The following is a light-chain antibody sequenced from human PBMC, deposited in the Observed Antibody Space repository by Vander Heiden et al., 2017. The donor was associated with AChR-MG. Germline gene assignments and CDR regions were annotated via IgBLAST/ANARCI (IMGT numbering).Light chain of an antibody. CDR1: QDITNY. CDR2: DAS. V-gene: IGKV1-33*01. Sequence: DIQLTQSPSSLSASVGDRVTITCRASQDITNYLNWYRQKPGKPPQVLISDASKLNKGVPSRFSGSGSGTDFTFTISSLQPEDIATYYCQQEDNVPHTLGGTTKVEIK. J-gene: IGKJ4*01. CDR3: QQEDNVPHT.